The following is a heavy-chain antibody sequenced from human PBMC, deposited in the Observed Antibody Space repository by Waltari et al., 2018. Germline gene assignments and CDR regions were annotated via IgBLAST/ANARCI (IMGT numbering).Heavy chain of an antibody. J-gene: IGHJ6*02. CDR3: AREGLELAAMDV. D-gene: IGHD1-7*01. V-gene: IGHV4-61*01. Sequence: QVQLQESSPGLVKPSETLSLTCSVPGASVRSIRHYWSWVRETPGKGLEWIGYIYHTGTTNYNPSLKSRVTISVDKSKNQFSLKLRSVTTADTAVYYCAREGLELAAMDVWGQGTTVIVSS. CDR2: IYHTGTT. CDR1: GASVRSIRHY.